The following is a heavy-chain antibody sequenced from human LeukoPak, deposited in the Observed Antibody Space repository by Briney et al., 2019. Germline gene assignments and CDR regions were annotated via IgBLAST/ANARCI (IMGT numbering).Heavy chain of an antibody. CDR1: GYTFTAYY. J-gene: IGHJ4*02. V-gene: IGHV1-2*02. D-gene: IGHD3-10*01. CDR2: INPSSGGT. CDR3: ASPSNYGSGSQLNY. Sequence: ASVKVSCKASGYTFTAYYMHWVRQAPGQGLEWMGWINPSSGGTNYAQKFQGRVIMTRDTSISTAHMELSRLRSDDMAVYYCASPSNYGSGSQLNYWGQGTLVTVSS.